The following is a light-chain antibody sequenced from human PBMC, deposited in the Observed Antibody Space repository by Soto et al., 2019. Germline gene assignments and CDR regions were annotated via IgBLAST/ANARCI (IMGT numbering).Light chain of an antibody. V-gene: IGLV2-14*01. CDR1: SSDVGNYKY. J-gene: IGLJ1*01. CDR2: EVS. Sequence: QSALTQPASVSGSPGQSSTISCTGTSSDVGNYKYVSWYQQHPGKAPKLIIYEVSNRPSGVSDRFSGSKSGNTASLTISGLQAEDETDYYCLSYTSSGTYVFGTGTKVTVL. CDR3: LSYTSSGTYV.